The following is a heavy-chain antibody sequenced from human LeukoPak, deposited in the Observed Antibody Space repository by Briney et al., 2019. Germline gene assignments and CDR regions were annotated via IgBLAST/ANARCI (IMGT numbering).Heavy chain of an antibody. Sequence: ASVKVSCKASGYTFTSYDINWVRQATGQGLEWMGWMNPNSGNTGYAQKFQGRVTITRNTSISTAYMELSSLRSEDTAVYYCARHRDDFWSDAHYYYYMDVWGKGTTVTVSS. CDR2: MNPNSGNT. CDR3: ARHRDDFWSDAHYYYYMDV. CDR1: GYTFTSYD. V-gene: IGHV1-8*03. D-gene: IGHD3-3*01. J-gene: IGHJ6*03.